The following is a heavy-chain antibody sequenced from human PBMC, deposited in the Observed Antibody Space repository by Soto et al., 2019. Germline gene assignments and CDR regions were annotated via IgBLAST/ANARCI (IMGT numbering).Heavy chain of an antibody. CDR3: AKETTESSYYYGSGARHPYFDY. D-gene: IGHD3-10*01. Sequence: GGSLRLSCAASGFTFSSYAMSWVRQAPGKGLEWVSAISGSGGSTYYADSVKGRFTISRDNSKNTLYLQMNSLRAEDTAVYYCAKETTESSYYYGSGARHPYFDYWGQGTLVTVSS. J-gene: IGHJ4*02. V-gene: IGHV3-23*01. CDR1: GFTFSSYA. CDR2: ISGSGGST.